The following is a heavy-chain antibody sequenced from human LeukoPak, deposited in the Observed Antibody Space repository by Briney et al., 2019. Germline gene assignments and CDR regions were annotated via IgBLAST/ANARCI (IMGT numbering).Heavy chain of an antibody. V-gene: IGHV4-59*01. CDR1: DGSINSYY. Sequence: SQALSLTCSVSDGSINSYYWNWIRRPPGKGLEWIGYIYYNGNTNYSPSLKSRVTMSVDTSKNLFSLKVSSVTAADTAVYYCARGRSNYYGMDVWGQGTTVTVSS. J-gene: IGHJ6*02. CDR3: ARGRSNYYGMDV. D-gene: IGHD1-26*01. CDR2: IYYNGNT.